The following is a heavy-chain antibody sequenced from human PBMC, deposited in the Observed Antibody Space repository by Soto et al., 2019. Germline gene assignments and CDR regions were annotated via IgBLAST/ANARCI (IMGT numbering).Heavy chain of an antibody. CDR1: GGSISSSNW. CDR2: IYHSGST. D-gene: IGHD3-22*01. V-gene: IGHV4-4*02. CDR3: VRGQLKYYYDNSGRDDGFDI. J-gene: IGHJ3*02. Sequence: PSETLSLTCAVSGGSISSSNWWSWVRQPPGKGLEWIGEIYHSGSTNYNPSLKSRVTISVDKSKNQFSLKLSSLTAADTAVYYCVRGQLKYYYDNSGRDDGFDIWGRGTMVTVSS.